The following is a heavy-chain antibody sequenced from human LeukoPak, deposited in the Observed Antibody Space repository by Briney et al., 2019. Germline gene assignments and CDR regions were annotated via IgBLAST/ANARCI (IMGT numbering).Heavy chain of an antibody. CDR2: IYYSGST. J-gene: IGHJ5*02. Sequence: SETLSLTCTVSGGSISSGDYYWSWIRQPPGKGLEWIGYIYYSGSTYYNPALKRRVTISVDTSKNQFSLKLSSVTAADTAVYYCARGVRLTGCYRSKNWFDPWGQGTLVTVSS. CDR3: ARGVRLTGCYRSKNWFDP. V-gene: IGHV4-30-4*01. CDR1: GGSISSGDYY. D-gene: IGHD3-9*01.